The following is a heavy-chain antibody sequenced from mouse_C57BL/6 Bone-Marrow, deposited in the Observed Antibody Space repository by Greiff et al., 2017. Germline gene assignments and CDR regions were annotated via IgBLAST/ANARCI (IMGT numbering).Heavy chain of an antibody. CDR3: ASDGYYDY. Sequence: QVQLQQPGAELVKPGASVKLSCKASGYTFTSYWMQWVKQRPGQGLEWIGEIDPSDSYTNYTQKFKGKAPLTVYTSSSTAYMQLSSLTSEDSAVYYCASDGYYDYWGQGTTLTVSS. D-gene: IGHD2-3*01. J-gene: IGHJ2*01. V-gene: IGHV1-50*01. CDR2: IDPSDSYT. CDR1: GYTFTSYW.